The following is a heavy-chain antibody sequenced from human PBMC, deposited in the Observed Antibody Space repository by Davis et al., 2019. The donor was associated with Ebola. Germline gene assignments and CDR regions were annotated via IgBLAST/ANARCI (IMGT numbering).Heavy chain of an antibody. J-gene: IGHJ2*01. V-gene: IGHV1-46*01. CDR2: INPNDGRT. D-gene: IGHD3-22*01. CDR1: GYTFTNYY. CDR3: ARDFYDSTDYPSRYFDL. Sequence: AASVKVSCKASGYTFTNYYMHWVRQAPGQGLELMGMINPNDGRTIYAQKFQGRVTITTDKDTKTDYMELSSLRAEDTAVYFCARDFYDSTDYPSRYFDLWGRGTLVTVSS.